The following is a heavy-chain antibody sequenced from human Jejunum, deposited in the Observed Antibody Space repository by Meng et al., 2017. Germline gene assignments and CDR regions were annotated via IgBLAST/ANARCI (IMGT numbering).Heavy chain of an antibody. CDR2: IIHSRGT. J-gene: IGHJ5*02. CDR3: GRGGGITRFWQIINWFDP. V-gene: IGHV4-34*12. D-gene: IGHD3-9*01. Sequence: QDQADQWGGGRWKPAETLPSTGGVDSGSFSGYYWSGVREPPGEGLEWTGEIIHSRGTNYNPSLKGRFTISTDRSKSQFSLKLITLPAAATAVFFCGRGGGITRFWQIINWFDPWGQGTLVTVSS. CDR1: SGSFSGYY.